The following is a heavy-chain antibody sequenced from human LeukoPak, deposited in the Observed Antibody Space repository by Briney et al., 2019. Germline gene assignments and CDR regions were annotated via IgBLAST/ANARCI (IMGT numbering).Heavy chain of an antibody. V-gene: IGHV3-21*01. J-gene: IGHJ6*02. CDR2: ISSSSSYI. Sequence: GGSLRLSCAASGLTFSSYSMNWVRQAPGKGLEWVSSISSSSSYIYYADSVKGRFTVSRDNAKNSLYLQMNSLRAEDTAVYYCARDMPYYGMDVWGQGTTVTVSS. D-gene: IGHD2-2*01. CDR3: ARDMPYYGMDV. CDR1: GLTFSSYS.